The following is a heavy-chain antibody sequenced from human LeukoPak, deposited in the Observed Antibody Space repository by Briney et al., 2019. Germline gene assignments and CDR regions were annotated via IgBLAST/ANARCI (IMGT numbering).Heavy chain of an antibody. CDR3: ATALGDYVWGSYRYFYFDY. V-gene: IGHV1-24*01. J-gene: IGHJ4*02. D-gene: IGHD3-16*02. Sequence: ASVKVSCKVSGYTLTELSMHWVRQAPGKGLEWMGGFDPEDGETIYAQKFQGRATMTEDTSTDTAYMELSSLRSEDTAVYYCATALGDYVWGSYRYFYFDYWGQGTLVTVSS. CDR1: GYTLTELS. CDR2: FDPEDGET.